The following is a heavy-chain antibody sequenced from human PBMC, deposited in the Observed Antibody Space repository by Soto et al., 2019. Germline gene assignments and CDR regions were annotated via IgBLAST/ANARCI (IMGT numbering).Heavy chain of an antibody. CDR1: GFTFSSYA. J-gene: IGHJ4*02. D-gene: IGHD2-8*01. Sequence: SGWSLRLSCAASGFTFSSYAMSWVRQAPGKGLEWVSSISGSGSSTYYADSVKGRFTISRDNSKNTLYLQMNTLRAEDTAVYYCAKESSGYCTSGVCYFDYWGQGTLVTVSS. V-gene: IGHV3-23*01. CDR3: AKESSGYCTSGVCYFDY. CDR2: ISGSGSST.